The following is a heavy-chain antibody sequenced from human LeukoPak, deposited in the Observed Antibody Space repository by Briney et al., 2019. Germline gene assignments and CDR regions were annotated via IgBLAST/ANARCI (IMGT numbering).Heavy chain of an antibody. J-gene: IGHJ6*03. V-gene: IGHV3-7*01. Sequence: GGSLRLSCAASGFIFSSYWMSWVRQAPGKGLEWVANINQDGSEKNYVDSVKGPFTISRDNATNSLYLQMNSLRAEDTAVYYCARFPGTYYLDVWGKGTTVTVSS. CDR3: ARFPGTYYLDV. CDR2: INQDGSEK. CDR1: GFIFSSYW.